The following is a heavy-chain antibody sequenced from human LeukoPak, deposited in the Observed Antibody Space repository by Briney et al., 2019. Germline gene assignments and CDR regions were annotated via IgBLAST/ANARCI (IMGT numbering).Heavy chain of an antibody. CDR2: INHSGST. D-gene: IGHD6-19*01. Sequence: SETLSLTCAVYGGSFSGYYWSWIRQPPGKGLEWIGEINHSGSTNYNPSLKSRVTISVDTSKNQFSLKLSSVTAADTAVYYCARGVYSSGSLGYWGQGTLVTVSS. J-gene: IGHJ4*02. V-gene: IGHV4-34*01. CDR3: ARGVYSSGSLGY. CDR1: GGSFSGYY.